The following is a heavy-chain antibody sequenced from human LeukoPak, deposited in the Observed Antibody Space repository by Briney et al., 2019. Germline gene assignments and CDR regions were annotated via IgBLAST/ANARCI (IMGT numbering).Heavy chain of an antibody. J-gene: IGHJ5*02. V-gene: IGHV4-59*01. CDR2: IYYSGST. Sequence: SETLSLTCTVSGGSISSYYWSWIRQPPGKGLEWIGYIYYSGSTNYNPSLKSRVTISVDTSKNQFSLKLSSVTAADTAVYHCARELAYCGGDCMNWFDPWGQGTLVTVSS. D-gene: IGHD2-21*02. CDR3: ARELAYCGGDCMNWFDP. CDR1: GGSISSYY.